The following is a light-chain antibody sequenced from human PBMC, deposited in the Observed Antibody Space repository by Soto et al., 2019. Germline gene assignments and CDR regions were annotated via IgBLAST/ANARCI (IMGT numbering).Light chain of an antibody. V-gene: IGKV3-20*01. CDR2: GAS. Sequence: EIVLTQSPGTLSLSPGERATLSCRASQSIASSYLAWYQQKPGQAPRLLIYGASSRATGIPDRFSGSGSGTDFTLTITRLEAEDFAVYYCQHYGTSPFAFGPGTKVEIK. CDR1: QSIASSY. CDR3: QHYGTSPFA. J-gene: IGKJ3*01.